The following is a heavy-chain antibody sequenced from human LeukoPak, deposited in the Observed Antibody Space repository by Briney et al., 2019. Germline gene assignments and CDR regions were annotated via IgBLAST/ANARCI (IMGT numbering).Heavy chain of an antibody. CDR2: INHSGST. CDR1: GGSFSGYY. D-gene: IGHD3-22*01. J-gene: IGHJ4*02. V-gene: IGHV4-34*01. CDR3: ARGKGGRSITMIVVVITPHYFDY. Sequence: SETLSLTCAVYGGSFSGYYWSWIRQPPGKGLEWIGEINHSGSTNYNPSLKSRVTISVDTSKNQFSLKLSSVTAADTAVYYCARGKGGRSITMIVVVITPHYFDYWGQGTLVTVSS.